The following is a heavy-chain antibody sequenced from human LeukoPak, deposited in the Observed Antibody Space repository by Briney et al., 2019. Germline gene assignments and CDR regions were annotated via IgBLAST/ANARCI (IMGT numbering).Heavy chain of an antibody. D-gene: IGHD3-3*01. Sequence: PGGSLRLSCAAPGFSFTNYGMSWVRQAPGKGLEWVSFISASGSSTNYADSVKGRFTISRDNSKNTVHLQINSLRAEDTATYYCAKGAQYDFWSGYTIEYFDVWGQGTLVSVSS. CDR3: AKGAQYDFWSGYTIEYFDV. V-gene: IGHV3-23*01. J-gene: IGHJ4*02. CDR1: GFSFTNYG. CDR2: ISASGSST.